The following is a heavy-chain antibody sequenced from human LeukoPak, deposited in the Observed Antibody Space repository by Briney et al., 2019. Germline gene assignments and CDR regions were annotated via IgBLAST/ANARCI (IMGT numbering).Heavy chain of an antibody. J-gene: IGHJ4*02. CDR3: ARDEDIVVVPAAPYPRFDY. D-gene: IGHD2-2*01. V-gene: IGHV1-18*01. Sequence: GASVKDSCKASGYTFTSYGISWVRQAPGQGLEWMGWISAYNGNTNYAQKLQGRVTMTTDTSTSTAYMELRSLRSDDTAVYYCARDEDIVVVPAAPYPRFDYWGQGTLVTVSS. CDR1: GYTFTSYG. CDR2: ISAYNGNT.